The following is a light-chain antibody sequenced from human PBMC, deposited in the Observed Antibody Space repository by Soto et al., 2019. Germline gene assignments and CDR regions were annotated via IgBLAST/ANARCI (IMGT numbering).Light chain of an antibody. J-gene: IGKJ4*01. CDR1: QGIAKY. CDR3: QQSDNLPLT. V-gene: IGKV1-33*01. CDR2: HAS. Sequence: DTPMTQSPSSLSASVGDRVTITCQASQGIAKYLHWYQQKPGKAPKLLIYHASNLQTGVPSRFSGSGAGTDFTFTISSLQPEDIATDYCQQSDNLPLTFGGGTKVEI.